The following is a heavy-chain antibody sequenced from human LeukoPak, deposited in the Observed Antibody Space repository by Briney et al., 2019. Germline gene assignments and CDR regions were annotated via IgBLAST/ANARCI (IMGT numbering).Heavy chain of an antibody. Sequence: PGGSLRLSCAASGFTFNNYAMSWVRQAPGKGLEWVSTISGSDDNTYYADSVKGRFTIFRDISKNTLYLQMNSLRADDTAVYYCANDFDHWGQGTLVTVSS. CDR2: ISGSDDNT. J-gene: IGHJ4*02. V-gene: IGHV3-23*01. CDR1: GFTFNNYA. CDR3: ANDFDH.